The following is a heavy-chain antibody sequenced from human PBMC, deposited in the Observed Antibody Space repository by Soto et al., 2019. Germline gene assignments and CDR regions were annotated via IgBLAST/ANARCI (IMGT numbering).Heavy chain of an antibody. CDR2: IIPIFGTA. Sequence: QVRRVQSGAEVKKPGSSGKVSCKASGGTFSSYAISWVRQAPGQGLEWMGGIIPIFGTANYAQKFQGRVTITADESTSTAYMELSSLRSEDTAVYYCARGRRLNQPLDYWGQGTLVTVSS. CDR3: ARGRRLNQPLDY. J-gene: IGHJ4*02. V-gene: IGHV1-69*01. CDR1: GGTFSSYA. D-gene: IGHD2-2*01.